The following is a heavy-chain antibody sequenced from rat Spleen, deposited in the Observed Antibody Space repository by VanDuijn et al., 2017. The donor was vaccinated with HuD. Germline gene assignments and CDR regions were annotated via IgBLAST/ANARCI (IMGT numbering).Heavy chain of an antibody. D-gene: IGHD5-1*01. J-gene: IGHJ3*01. CDR1: GFTFNNYW. CDR2: ITHIGATS. Sequence: EVQLVESGGGLVQPGGSLKLSCVASGFTFNNYWMTWIRQAPGKGLEWVATITHIGATSYYPDSVKGRFTISRHNAENTVYLQMNSLRSEDTATYYCARGAGVDYWGQGTLVTVSS. V-gene: IGHV5-31*01. CDR3: ARGAGVDY.